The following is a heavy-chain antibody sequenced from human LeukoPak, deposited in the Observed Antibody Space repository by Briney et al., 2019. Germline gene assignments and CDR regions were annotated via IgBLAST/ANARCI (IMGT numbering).Heavy chain of an antibody. CDR1: GFTFSNFW. D-gene: IGHD6-13*01. J-gene: IGHJ4*02. CDR3: AKDSKVAAAGYFFDY. CDR2: IKQDESEK. V-gene: IGHV3-7*01. Sequence: PGESLRLSCTASGFTFSNFWMGWVRQAPGKGLEWVANIKQDESEKFYLGSVKGLFTISRDNAKTSLYLEMNSLRPEDTAVYHCAKDSKVAAAGYFFDYWGQGTLVTVSS.